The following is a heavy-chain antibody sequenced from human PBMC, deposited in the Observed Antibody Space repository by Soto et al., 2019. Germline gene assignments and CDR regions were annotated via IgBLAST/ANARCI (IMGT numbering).Heavy chain of an antibody. V-gene: IGHV3-30-3*01. CDR2: ISYDGSNK. CDR3: AREAVAGKELDY. J-gene: IGHJ4*02. Sequence: QVQLVESGGGVVHPGRSLRLSCAASGFTFSSYAMHWVRQAPGKGLEWVAVISYDGSNKYYADSVKGRFTISRDNSKNTLYLQMNSLRAEDTAVYYCAREAVAGKELDYWGQGTLVTVSS. CDR1: GFTFSSYA. D-gene: IGHD6-19*01.